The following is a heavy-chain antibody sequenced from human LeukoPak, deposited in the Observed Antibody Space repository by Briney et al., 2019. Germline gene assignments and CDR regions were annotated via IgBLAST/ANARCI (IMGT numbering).Heavy chain of an antibody. J-gene: IGHJ6*03. CDR2: IRYDGKKT. D-gene: IGHD3-16*02. CDR1: TFTFSDYG. CDR3: AKDGVILAPGIYWYMDV. V-gene: IGHV3-30*02. Sequence: GGSLDLSCVGSTFTFSDYGMHWVRQAPGKGLEGVAFIRYDGKKTYYADSAKGRFTISRDNSKNTLYLEMNSLRAEDTAVFYCAKDGVILAPGIYWYMDVWGRGTTVTVSS.